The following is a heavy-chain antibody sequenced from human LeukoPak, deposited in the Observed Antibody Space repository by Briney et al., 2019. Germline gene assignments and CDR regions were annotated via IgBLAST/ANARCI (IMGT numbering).Heavy chain of an antibody. Sequence: GGSLRLSCAASGFTFSSAAMTWVCQAPGKGLEWVSTITGSDDATYYADSVKGRFTISRDFSRNTVGLQMNSLRTEDTAIYYCAKGPQLYSGYHPDYWGQGTLVTVSS. V-gene: IGHV3-23*01. J-gene: IGHJ4*02. D-gene: IGHD5-12*01. CDR1: GFTFSSAA. CDR3: AKGPQLYSGYHPDY. CDR2: ITGSDDAT.